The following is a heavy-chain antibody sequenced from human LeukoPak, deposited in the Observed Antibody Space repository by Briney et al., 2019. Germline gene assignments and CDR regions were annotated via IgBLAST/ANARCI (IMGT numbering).Heavy chain of an antibody. D-gene: IGHD2-15*01. Sequence: GESLKISCKGSGYSFTSYWIAWVRQMPGKGLEWMGIIYPADSDIRYSPSFQGQVTISADKSISTAYLQWNSLKASDTAMYYCARQEYCSGASCYTWFDPWGQGTPVTVSS. V-gene: IGHV5-51*01. J-gene: IGHJ5*02. CDR2: IYPADSDI. CDR3: ARQEYCSGASCYTWFDP. CDR1: GYSFTSYW.